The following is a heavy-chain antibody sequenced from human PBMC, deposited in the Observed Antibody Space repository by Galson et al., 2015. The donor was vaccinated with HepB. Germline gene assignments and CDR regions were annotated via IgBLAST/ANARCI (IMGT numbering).Heavy chain of an antibody. CDR3: ARDRRGSWEHPGRDDY. CDR2: ISAYNGNT. J-gene: IGHJ4*02. D-gene: IGHD1-26*01. Sequence: SVKVSCKASGYTFTNYGISWVRQAPGQGLEWMGWISAYNGNTNYAQKLQGRVTMTTDTSTSTAYMELRSLRSDDTAVYYCARDRRGSWEHPGRDDYWGQGTLVTVSS. CDR1: GYTFTNYG. V-gene: IGHV1-18*04.